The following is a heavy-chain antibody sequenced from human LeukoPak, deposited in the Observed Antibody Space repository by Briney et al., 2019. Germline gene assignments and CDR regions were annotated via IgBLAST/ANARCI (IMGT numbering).Heavy chain of an antibody. Sequence: PGGSLRLSCVASGFTFSSFAMSWVRQAPGKGLEWVSAISGNGDYTYYADSVRGRFTISRDNSKNTLYLQVNSLRAEDTAVYFCAKGPVTTVVTAKLDYWGQGTLVTVSS. CDR2: ISGNGDYT. J-gene: IGHJ4*02. D-gene: IGHD4-23*01. V-gene: IGHV3-23*01. CDR1: GFTFSSFA. CDR3: AKGPVTTVVTAKLDY.